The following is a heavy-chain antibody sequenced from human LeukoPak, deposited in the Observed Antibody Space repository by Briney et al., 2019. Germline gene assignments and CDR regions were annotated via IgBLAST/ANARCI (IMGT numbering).Heavy chain of an antibody. CDR3: AREGDILTGYYPFDY. CDR2: ISYDGSNK. Sequence: GGSLRLSCAASGFTFSSYAMHGVRQAPGKGLEWVAIISYDGSNKYYADSVKGRFTISRDNSKNTLFLQMNSLRAEDTAVYFCAREGDILTGYYPFDYWGQGTLVTVSS. D-gene: IGHD3-9*01. V-gene: IGHV3-30*04. J-gene: IGHJ4*02. CDR1: GFTFSSYA.